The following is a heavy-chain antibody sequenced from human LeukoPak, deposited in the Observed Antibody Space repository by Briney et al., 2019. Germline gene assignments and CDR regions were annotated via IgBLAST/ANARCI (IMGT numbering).Heavy chain of an antibody. J-gene: IGHJ4*02. Sequence: ASVNVSCKASGYTFTGYYMHWVRQAPGQGLEWMGWINPNSGGTNYAQKFQGRVTMTRDTSISTAYMELSRLRTDDTAVYYCASRGEVTFLTFDYWGQGTLVTVSS. D-gene: IGHD2/OR15-2a*01. CDR1: GYTFTGYY. CDR2: INPNSGGT. V-gene: IGHV1-2*02. CDR3: ASRGEVTFLTFDY.